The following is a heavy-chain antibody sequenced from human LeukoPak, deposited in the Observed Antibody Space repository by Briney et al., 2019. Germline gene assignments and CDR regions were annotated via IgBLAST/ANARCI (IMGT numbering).Heavy chain of an antibody. V-gene: IGHV3-33*01. CDR2: IYTDGSTK. CDR3: ARGFAGY. Sequence: GRSLRLSCAASGFIFSNSGMHWVRQAPGKGLEWVTVIYTDGSTKYYADSVKGRFTISRDNSQNTLYLQMNSLRAEDTAVYYCARGFAGYWGQGTLVTVSS. J-gene: IGHJ4*02. D-gene: IGHD6-13*01. CDR1: GFIFSNSG.